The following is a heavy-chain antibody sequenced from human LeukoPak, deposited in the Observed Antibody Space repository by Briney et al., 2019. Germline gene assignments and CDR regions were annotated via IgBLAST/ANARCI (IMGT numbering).Heavy chain of an antibody. CDR1: GFTFSGSA. CDR2: IRSKANSYAT. CDR3: TRHAPSSDSGGYFNA. J-gene: IGHJ5*02. D-gene: IGHD3-22*01. Sequence: GGSLRLSCAASGFTFSGSAMHWVRPASGKGLEWVGRIRSKANSYATAYAASVKGRFTISRDDSKNTAYLQMNSLKTEDTAVYYCTRHAPSSDSGGYFNAWGQGTLVTVSS. V-gene: IGHV3-73*01.